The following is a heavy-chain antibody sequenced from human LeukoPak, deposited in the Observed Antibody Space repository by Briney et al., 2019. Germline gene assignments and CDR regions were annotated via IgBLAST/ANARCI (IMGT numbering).Heavy chain of an antibody. D-gene: IGHD3-10*01. CDR1: GLTLSDVW. CDR2: INSDGGST. CDR3: ARDLPRTSGP. Sequence: PGGSLRLSCVVSGLTLSDVWMNWVRQAPGRGLVWISHINSDGGSTHYGDSVKGRFTVSRDNAKNTLYLQMNSLRAEDTAVYYRARDLPRTSGPWGQGTLVTVSS. V-gene: IGHV3-74*01. J-gene: IGHJ5*02.